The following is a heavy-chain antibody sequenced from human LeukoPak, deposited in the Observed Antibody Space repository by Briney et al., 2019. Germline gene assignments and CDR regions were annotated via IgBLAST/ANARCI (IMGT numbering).Heavy chain of an antibody. CDR1: GGSFSGYY. CDR2: INHSGST. CDR3: ARAQLAHFDY. J-gene: IGHJ4*02. D-gene: IGHD6-13*01. Sequence: SETLSLTCAVYGGSFSGYYWSWIRQPPGKGLEWIGEINHSGSTNYNPSLKSRVTISVDTSKNQFSLKLSSVTAADTAVYYCARAQLAHFDYWGQGTLVTVSS. V-gene: IGHV4-34*01.